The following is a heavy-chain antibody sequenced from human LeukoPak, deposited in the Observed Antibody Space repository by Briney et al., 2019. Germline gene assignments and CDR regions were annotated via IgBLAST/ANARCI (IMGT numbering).Heavy chain of an antibody. CDR3: ARVYYDSSGYPGRDYYYYMDV. J-gene: IGHJ6*03. CDR1: GGSFSGYY. CDR2: INHSGST. D-gene: IGHD3-22*01. V-gene: IGHV4-34*01. Sequence: SETLSLTCAVYGGSFSGYYWSWIRQPPGKGLEWIGEINHSGSTNYIPSLESRVTMSVDTSKNQFSLKLSSVTAADTAVYYCARVYYDSSGYPGRDYYYYMDVWGKGTTVTISS.